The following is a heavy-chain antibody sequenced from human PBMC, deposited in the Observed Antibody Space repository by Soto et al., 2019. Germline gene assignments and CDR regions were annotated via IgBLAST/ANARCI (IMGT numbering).Heavy chain of an antibody. Sequence: ASETLSLTCNVSGGSISSSSYYWGWIRQPPGRGLEWIGSIYFTGNAYYNPSLKTRLTISLDKSKSQFSLKLSSVTAADTAVYYCARGIPEKFTIFGVVTKKRPLGFDYWGQGTLVTVSS. CDR3: ARGIPEKFTIFGVVTKKRPLGFDY. J-gene: IGHJ4*02. CDR1: GGSISSSSYY. V-gene: IGHV4-39*01. CDR2: IYFTGNA. D-gene: IGHD3-3*01.